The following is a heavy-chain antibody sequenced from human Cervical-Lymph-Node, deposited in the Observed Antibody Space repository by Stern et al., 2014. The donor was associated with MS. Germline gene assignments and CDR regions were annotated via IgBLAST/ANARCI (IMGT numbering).Heavy chain of an antibody. CDR2: IDWDDDT. Sequence: QITLKESGPALVKPTQTLTLTCTFSGFSLSTTGMRVSWIRQPPEKALEWLARIDWDDDTFYSTSLKTRLTISKDTSKNQVVLTMTNMDPVDTATYYCARHSLGTGYNWFDPWGQGTLVTVSS. D-gene: IGHD1-1*01. CDR1: GFSLSTTGMR. CDR3: ARHSLGTGYNWFDP. V-gene: IGHV2-70*04. J-gene: IGHJ5*02.